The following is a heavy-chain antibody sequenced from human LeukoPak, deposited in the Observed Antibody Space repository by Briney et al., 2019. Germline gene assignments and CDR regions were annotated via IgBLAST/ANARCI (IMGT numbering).Heavy chain of an antibody. V-gene: IGHV3-23*05. CDR1: EFTFSDYA. D-gene: IGHD2-21*02. Sequence: GGSLRLSCAASEFTFSDYAMGWVRQAPGKGLEWVSTIDKTTYPTFYADSVKGRFTISRDNSKTTLYLQMNSLRTEDTAVYYCATSRAYCGGDCYPTPFDYWGQGTLVTVSS. CDR3: ATSRAYCGGDCYPTPFDY. J-gene: IGHJ4*02. CDR2: IDKTTYPT.